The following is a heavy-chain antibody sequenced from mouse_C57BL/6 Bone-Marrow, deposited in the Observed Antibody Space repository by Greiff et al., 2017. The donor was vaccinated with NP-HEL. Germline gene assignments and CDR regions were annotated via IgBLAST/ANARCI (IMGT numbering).Heavy chain of an antibody. V-gene: IGHV3-3*01. J-gene: IGHJ4*01. CDR3: ARGVYDGYYGYAMDY. CDR1: GFSINSDCY. Sequence: EVKLEESGPSLVRPSQTLSLTCTVTGFSINSDCYWIWIRQFPGNKLEYIGYTFYSGITYYNPSLESRTYITRDTAKNPFSLKLSSVTTEDTATYYCARGVYDGYYGYAMDYWGQGTSVTVSS. D-gene: IGHD2-3*01. CDR2: TFYSGIT.